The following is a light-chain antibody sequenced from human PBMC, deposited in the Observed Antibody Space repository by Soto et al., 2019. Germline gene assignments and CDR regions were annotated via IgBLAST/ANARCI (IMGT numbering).Light chain of an antibody. CDR3: QQNFSPVVS. CDR1: QTIYTY. V-gene: IGKV1-39*01. CDR2: GAS. Sequence: DIQMTQSPSSLSASVGDRVTITCRASQTIYTYLNWFHQKPGKAPKLLIQGASTLQSGVPSRFSGSGSGTEFSLTIASLQVEDYGTYYCQQNFSPVVSFGGGSKVEIK. J-gene: IGKJ4*01.